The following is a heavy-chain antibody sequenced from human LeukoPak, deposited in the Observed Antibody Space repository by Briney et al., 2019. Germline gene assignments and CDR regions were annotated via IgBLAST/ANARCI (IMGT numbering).Heavy chain of an antibody. Sequence: SETLSLTCAVYGESFSGYYWSWIRQPPGKGLEWIGEINHSGSTNYNPSLKSRVTISGDTSKKQFSLKLNSVTAADTAVYYCARGYSTVTYNWFDPWGQGPWSPSPQ. D-gene: IGHD4-17*01. CDR3: ARGYSTVTYNWFDP. CDR1: GESFSGYY. V-gene: IGHV4-34*01. J-gene: IGHJ5*02. CDR2: INHSGST.